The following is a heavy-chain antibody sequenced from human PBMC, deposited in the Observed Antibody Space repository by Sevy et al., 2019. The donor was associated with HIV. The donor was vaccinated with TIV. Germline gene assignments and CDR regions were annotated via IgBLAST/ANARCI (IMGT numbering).Heavy chain of an antibody. CDR1: GGSFSGYF. J-gene: IGHJ6*02. CDR2: INHSGST. D-gene: IGHD3-9*01. CDR3: AREGGDYDILTGYSPRYGMDV. Sequence: SETLSLTCVVSGGSFSGYFWSWIRQPPGKGLEWIGEINHSGSTNYNPPLKGRVTISVDTSKNQFSLKLSSVTAADTAVYYCAREGGDYDILTGYSPRYGMDVWGQGTTVTVSS. V-gene: IGHV4-34*01.